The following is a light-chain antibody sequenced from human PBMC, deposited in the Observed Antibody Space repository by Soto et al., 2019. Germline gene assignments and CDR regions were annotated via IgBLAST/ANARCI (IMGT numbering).Light chain of an antibody. Sequence: EIVLTQSPGTLSLSPGERATLSCRASQSVSSNCLAWYQQKPGQAPRLLIYGASSRATGIPDRFSGSGSGTDFTLTVSRLEPEDFAVYYRQQYGGSPWTFGQGTKVEIK. CDR3: QQYGGSPWT. CDR1: QSVSSNC. J-gene: IGKJ1*01. CDR2: GAS. V-gene: IGKV3-20*01.